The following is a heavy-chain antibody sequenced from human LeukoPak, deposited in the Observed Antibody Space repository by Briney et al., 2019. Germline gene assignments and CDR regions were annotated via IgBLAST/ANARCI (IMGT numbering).Heavy chain of an antibody. CDR2: FKNDGSST. CDR3: ARRPVTTDYWYFDL. D-gene: IGHD4-17*01. V-gene: IGHV3-74*01. CDR1: GFTFSSYR. J-gene: IGHJ2*01. Sequence: GGSLRLSCGASGFTFSSYRIHWVRQAPGKGLVWVSGFKNDGSSTSYADSVKGRFTISRDNAKNTLYLQMSSLRVEDTAVYYYARRPVTTDYWYFDLWGRGTLVAVSS.